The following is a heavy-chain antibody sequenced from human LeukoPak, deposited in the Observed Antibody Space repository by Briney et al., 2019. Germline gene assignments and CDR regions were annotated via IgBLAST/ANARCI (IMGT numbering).Heavy chain of an antibody. CDR2: INHSGST. CDR3: ARGRECSSTSCYGGLDV. Sequence: SETLSLTCAVYGGSFSGYYWSWIRQPPGKGLEWIGEINHSGSTNYNPSLKSRVTMSVDTSKNQFSLKLSSVTAADTAVYHCARGRECSSTSCYGGLDVWGKGTTVTVSS. D-gene: IGHD2-2*01. V-gene: IGHV4-34*01. J-gene: IGHJ6*04. CDR1: GGSFSGYY.